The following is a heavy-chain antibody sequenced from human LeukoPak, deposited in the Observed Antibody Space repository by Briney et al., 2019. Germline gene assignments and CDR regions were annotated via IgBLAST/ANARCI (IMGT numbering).Heavy chain of an antibody. D-gene: IGHD3-10*01. Sequence: GGSLRLSCVASGFTFSSYSMNWVRQAPGKGLEWVSSISSSSSYIYYADSVKGRFTISRDNAKNSLYLQMNSLRAEDTAVYYCAREDYYGSGSYYLPRSFDYWGQGTLVTVSS. CDR1: GFTFSSYS. J-gene: IGHJ4*02. CDR3: AREDYYGSGSYYLPRSFDY. V-gene: IGHV3-21*01. CDR2: ISSSSSYI.